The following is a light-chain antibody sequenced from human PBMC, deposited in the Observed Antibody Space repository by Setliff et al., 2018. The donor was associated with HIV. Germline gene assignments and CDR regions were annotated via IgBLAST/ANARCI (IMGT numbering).Light chain of an antibody. CDR3: SSYTSTSTLLV. CDR1: SSDVGGYNY. J-gene: IGLJ1*01. V-gene: IGLV2-14*03. Sequence: QSALAQPASVSGSPGQSITISCTGTSSDVGGYNYVSWYQQHPGKAPKLRIYDVSNRPSVVSNRFSGSKSGNTASLTISGLQAEDEADYYCSSYTSTSTLLVFGTGTKVTVL. CDR2: DVS.